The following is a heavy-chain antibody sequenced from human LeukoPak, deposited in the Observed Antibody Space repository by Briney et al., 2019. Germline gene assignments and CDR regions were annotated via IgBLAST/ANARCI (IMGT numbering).Heavy chain of an antibody. CDR1: GGSISSSSYY. V-gene: IGHV4-39*01. Sequence: SETLSLTCTVSGGSISSSSYYWGWIRPPPGKGLEWIGSIYYSGSTYYNPSLKSRVTISVDTSKNQFSLKLSSVTAADTAVYYCARAAGLNWFDPWGQGTLVTVSS. D-gene: IGHD6-13*01. CDR2: IYYSGST. J-gene: IGHJ5*02. CDR3: ARAAGLNWFDP.